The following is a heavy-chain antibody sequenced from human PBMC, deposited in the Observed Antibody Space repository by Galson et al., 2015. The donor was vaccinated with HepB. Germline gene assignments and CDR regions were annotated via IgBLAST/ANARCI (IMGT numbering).Heavy chain of an antibody. CDR3: ARVTNDSSGWYTPFDY. D-gene: IGHD6-19*01. CDR2: LYIGGST. Sequence: SLRLSCAASGFTVSSNYMNWVRQAPGKGLEWVSVLYIGGSTSYADSVKGRFTISRDNSNNTLYLQMNSLRTEDTAVYYCARVTNDSSGWYTPFDYWGQGALVTVSS. J-gene: IGHJ4*02. CDR1: GFTVSSNY. V-gene: IGHV3-66*01.